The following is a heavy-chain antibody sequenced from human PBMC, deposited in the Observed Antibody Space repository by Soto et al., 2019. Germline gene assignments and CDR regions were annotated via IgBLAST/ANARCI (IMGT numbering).Heavy chain of an antibody. D-gene: IGHD3-3*01. CDR2: VWYDGSNQ. CDR3: ARDRQFWGGSYVVFAYKYGMDV. J-gene: IGHJ6*02. V-gene: IGHV3-33*01. Sequence: QVQLVESGGGVVQPGGSLRLSCAASGFTFSSYGMHSVRQATGKGLQWVALVWYDGSNQYYADSVKGRFTISRDNSKNTLHLQLNSLGAEDTAVYFCARDRQFWGGSYVVFAYKYGMDVWGQGTTVTVSS. CDR1: GFTFSSYG.